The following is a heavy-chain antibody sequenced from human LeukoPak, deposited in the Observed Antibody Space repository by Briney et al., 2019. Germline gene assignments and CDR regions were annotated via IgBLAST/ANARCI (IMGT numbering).Heavy chain of an antibody. CDR2: ISYDGSNK. Sequence: GSLRLSCAASGFTFSSYGMHWVRQAPGKGLEWVAVISYDGSNKYYADSVKGRFTISRDNSKNTLYLQMNSLRAEDTAVYYCMCPYSSSWYTLYYYYYGTDVWGQGTTVTVSS. J-gene: IGHJ6*02. CDR1: GFTFSSYG. D-gene: IGHD6-13*01. CDR3: MCPYSSSWYTLYYYYYGTDV. V-gene: IGHV3-30*03.